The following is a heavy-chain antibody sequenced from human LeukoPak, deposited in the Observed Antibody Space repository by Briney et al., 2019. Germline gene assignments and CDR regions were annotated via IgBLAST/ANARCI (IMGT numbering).Heavy chain of an antibody. CDR2: ISHDGSVK. J-gene: IGHJ4*02. Sequence: GGSLRLSCAASGITYNRCVMHWVRQAPGEGLEWVARISHDGSVKNYADSVKGRFTISRDNSKNTLYLQMNSLRAEDTAVYYCAKQTARYCSGGSCYPLWGQGTLVTVSS. CDR1: GITYNRCV. D-gene: IGHD2-15*01. CDR3: AKQTARYCSGGSCYPL. V-gene: IGHV3-33*05.